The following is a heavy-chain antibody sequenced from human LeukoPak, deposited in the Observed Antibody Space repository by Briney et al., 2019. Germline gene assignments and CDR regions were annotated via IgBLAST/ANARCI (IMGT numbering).Heavy chain of an antibody. CDR3: ARAPYDFLTGYSLNWFDP. D-gene: IGHD3-9*01. J-gene: IGHJ5*02. CDR1: GYIFTDYY. CDR2: INADSGDT. V-gene: IGHV1-3*01. Sequence: ASVKVSCKASGYIFTDYYMHWVRQAPGQRLEWMGWINADSGDTKYSQRFQGRVTITRDTSAYTAYMELRSLISEDTAVYYCARAPYDFLTGYSLNWFDPWGQGTLVTVSS.